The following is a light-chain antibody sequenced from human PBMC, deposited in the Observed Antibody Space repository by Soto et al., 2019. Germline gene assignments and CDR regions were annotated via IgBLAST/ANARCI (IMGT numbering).Light chain of an antibody. CDR1: SSNIGAGHD. J-gene: IGLJ1*01. CDR3: QTSYSSLSGRV. CDR2: GNS. Sequence: QSVLTQPPSVSGAPGQRVTISCTGSSSNIGAGHDVHWYQQLPGTAPKLLIYGNSNRPSGVPDRFSGSKSGTSASLAITGRQDEDEAAYYCQTSYSSLSGRVFGTGTKVTVL. V-gene: IGLV1-40*01.